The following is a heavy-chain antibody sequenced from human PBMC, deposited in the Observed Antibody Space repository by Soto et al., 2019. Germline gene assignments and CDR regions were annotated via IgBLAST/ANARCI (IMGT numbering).Heavy chain of an antibody. CDR1: GFTFSSYA. D-gene: IGHD3-9*01. V-gene: IGHV3-30-3*01. Sequence: QVQLVESGGGVVQPGRSLRLSCAASGFTFSSYAMHWVRQAPGKGLEWVAVISYDGSNKYYADSVKGRFTISRDNSKNPLYLQMNSLRAEDTAVYYCARGGITQNTDILTGYYHYYYYYGMDVWGQGTTVTVSS. J-gene: IGHJ6*02. CDR3: ARGGITQNTDILTGYYHYYYYYGMDV. CDR2: ISYDGSNK.